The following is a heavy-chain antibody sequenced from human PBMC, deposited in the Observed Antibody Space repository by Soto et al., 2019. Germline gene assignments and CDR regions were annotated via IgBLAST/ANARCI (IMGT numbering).Heavy chain of an antibody. V-gene: IGHV4-34*01. CDR3: ARVRGSGSYSYYYYYYGMDV. J-gene: IGHJ6*02. D-gene: IGHD3-10*01. CDR1: GGSFSGYY. CDR2: INHSGST. Sequence: SETLSLTCAVYGGSFSGYYWSWIRQPPGKGLEWIGEINHSGSTNYNPSLKSRVTISVDTSKNQFSLKLSSVTAADTAVYYCARVRGSGSYSYYYYYYGMDVWGQGTTVTVSS.